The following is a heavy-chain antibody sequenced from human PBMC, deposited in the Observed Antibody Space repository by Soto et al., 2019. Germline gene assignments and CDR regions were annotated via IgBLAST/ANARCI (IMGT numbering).Heavy chain of an antibody. CDR1: GGSLTRNGYY. V-gene: IGHV4-31*01. CDR3: TRDLLYRAVFEI. Sequence: QVHLQESGPGLVKPSQTLSVTCTVSGGSLTRNGYYWSWIRQRPEKGMEWLGYIYYRGTTYFNPSLKSQLSISMDTANNQFSRNLTSVTAAVTAVYFCTRDLLYRAVFEIWGQGTLVTVSA. J-gene: IGHJ3*02. D-gene: IGHD3-3*01. CDR2: IYYRGTT.